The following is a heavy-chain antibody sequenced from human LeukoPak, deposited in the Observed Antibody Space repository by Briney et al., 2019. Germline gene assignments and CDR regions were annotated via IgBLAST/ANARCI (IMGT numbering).Heavy chain of an antibody. V-gene: IGHV3-53*01. CDR2: IYSGGST. D-gene: IGHD2-15*01. CDR3: ARDLPYCSGGSCYPIRAFDI. CDR1: GFTFSTYA. J-gene: IGHJ3*02. Sequence: GGSLRLSCAASGFTFSTYAMSWVRQAPGKGLEWVSVIYSGGSTYYADSVKGRFTISRDNSKNTLYLQMNSLRAEDTAVYYCARDLPYCSGGSCYPIRAFDIWGQGTMVTVSS.